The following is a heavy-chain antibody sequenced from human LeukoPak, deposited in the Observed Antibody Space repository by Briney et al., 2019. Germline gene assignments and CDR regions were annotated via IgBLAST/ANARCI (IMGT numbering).Heavy chain of an antibody. D-gene: IGHD6-19*01. CDR3: ARDSAPGYSSDWYRLGSFDY. V-gene: IGHV3-21*06. Sequence: GGSLRLSCAASGFTFSSHSMNWVRQAPGKGLEWVSSISSTRSYVFYADSVKGRFTVSRDNAKNSLYLELDSLRAEDTAVYYCARDSAPGYSSDWYRLGSFDYWGQGTLVTVSS. CDR2: ISSTRSYV. CDR1: GFTFSSHS. J-gene: IGHJ4*02.